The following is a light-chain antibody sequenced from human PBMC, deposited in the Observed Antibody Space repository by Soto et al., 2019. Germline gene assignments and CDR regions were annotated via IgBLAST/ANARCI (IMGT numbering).Light chain of an antibody. Sequence: EIVLTQSPANLSLSPGERATLSCRASQSVSSSYLAWYQQKPGQAPRLIIYGASSRAAGIPDRFSGSGSGTDFTLTISSLEPEDFAVYYCHQFATTRSFGQGTKVDIK. CDR1: QSVSSSY. J-gene: IGKJ1*01. CDR3: HQFATTRS. CDR2: GAS. V-gene: IGKV3-20*01.